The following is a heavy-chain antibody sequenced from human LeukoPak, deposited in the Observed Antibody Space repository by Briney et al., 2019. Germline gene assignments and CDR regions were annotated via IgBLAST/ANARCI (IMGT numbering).Heavy chain of an antibody. V-gene: IGHV3-30*03. CDR3: ARRVDYYYYMDV. J-gene: IGHJ6*03. CDR1: GFTFSSYG. Sequence: PGGSLRLSCAASGFTFSSYGMHWVRQAPGKGLEWVAVISYDGSNKYYADSVKGRFTISRDNSKNTLYLLMNSLTTEDTALYYCARRVDYYYYMDVWGKGTTVTVSS. CDR2: ISYDGSNK.